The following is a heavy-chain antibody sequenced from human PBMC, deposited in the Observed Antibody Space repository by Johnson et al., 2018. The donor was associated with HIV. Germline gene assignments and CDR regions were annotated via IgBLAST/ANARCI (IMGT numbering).Heavy chain of an antibody. CDR1: GFTFDDYG. CDR3: ARGRITMVQGVIFGAFDI. Sequence: VQLVESGGRVVRRGGSLRLSCAASGFTFDDYGMSWVRQGPGKGLEWVSGIDWNGGSSGYADSVKGRFTISRDNSKNTLYLQMNSLRAEDTAVYYCARGRITMVQGVIFGAFDIWGQGTMVTVSS. V-gene: IGHV3-20*04. J-gene: IGHJ3*02. D-gene: IGHD3-10*01. CDR2: IDWNGGSS.